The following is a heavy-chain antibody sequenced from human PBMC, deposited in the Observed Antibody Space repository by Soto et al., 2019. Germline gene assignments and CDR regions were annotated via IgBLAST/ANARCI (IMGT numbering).Heavy chain of an antibody. Sequence: SETLSLTCTVSGGSITNYYCSWFRQPPWKGLEWIGYIQYNGYSAYNLSLKRRVTMSMDTSKTQFSLMVGSVTAADTAVYYCASRWRRTFAYWGQGTLVTVSS. CDR2: IQYNGYS. D-gene: IGHD2-15*01. J-gene: IGHJ4*02. V-gene: IGHV4-59*08. CDR1: GGSITNYY. CDR3: ASRWRRTFAY.